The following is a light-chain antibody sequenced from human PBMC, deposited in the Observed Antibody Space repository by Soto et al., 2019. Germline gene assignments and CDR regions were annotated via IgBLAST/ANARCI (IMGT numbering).Light chain of an antibody. CDR1: SSDVGGYNY. CDR3: SSYAGSNNFVV. CDR2: DVS. Sequence: QSALTQPPSASGSPGQSVTISCTGTSSDVGGYNYVSWYQQHPGKAPKLMIYDVSKRPSGVPDRFSGSKSGNTASLTVSGLQGEDEADYYGSSYAGSNNFVVFGGGTKLTVL. V-gene: IGLV2-8*01. J-gene: IGLJ2*01.